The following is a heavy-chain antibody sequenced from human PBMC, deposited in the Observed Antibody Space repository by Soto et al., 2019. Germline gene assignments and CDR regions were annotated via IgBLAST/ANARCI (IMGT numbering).Heavy chain of an antibody. J-gene: IGHJ6*03. CDR2: ISGSGGST. D-gene: IGHD3-10*01. Sequence: EVQLLESGGGLVQPGGSLRLSCAASGFTFSSYAMSWVRQAPGKGLEWVSAISGSGGSTYYADSVKGRFTISRDNSKNTLYLQMNSLRAEDTAVYYCAEGGALQYYYYYYMDVWGKGTTVTVSS. V-gene: IGHV3-23*01. CDR3: AEGGALQYYYYYYMDV. CDR1: GFTFSSYA.